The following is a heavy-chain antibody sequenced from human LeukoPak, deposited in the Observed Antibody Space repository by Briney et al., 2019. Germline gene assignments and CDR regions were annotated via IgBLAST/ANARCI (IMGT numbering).Heavy chain of an antibody. CDR3: ATGGNSLAY. D-gene: IGHD1-26*01. V-gene: IGHV3-48*03. CDR2: ISSSGSTV. J-gene: IGHJ4*02. CDR1: GFTFSNYE. Sequence: PGGSLRLSCAASGFTFSNYEMNWVRQAPGKGLGWVSTISSSGSTVYYADSVKGRFTISRDNAKKSLSLQMNSLRAEDTAVYHCATGGNSLAYWGQGTLVTVSS.